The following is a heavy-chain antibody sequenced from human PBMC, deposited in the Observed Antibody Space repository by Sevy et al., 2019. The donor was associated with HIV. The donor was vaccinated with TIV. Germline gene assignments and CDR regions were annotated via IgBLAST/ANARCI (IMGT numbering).Heavy chain of an antibody. V-gene: IGHV1-2*02. CDR1: GYTFTDTGYY. J-gene: IGHJ6*02. Sequence: ASVKVSCKASGYTFTDTGYYVHWVRQAPGQGLEWMGWINPKSGATNYAQKFQGRVTMTRDTSVSTANMELSRLRSDDTAVYYCARGSYDFWTGPVDYDYGMDVWGQGTTVTVSS. D-gene: IGHD3-3*01. CDR2: INPKSGAT. CDR3: ARGSYDFWTGPVDYDYGMDV.